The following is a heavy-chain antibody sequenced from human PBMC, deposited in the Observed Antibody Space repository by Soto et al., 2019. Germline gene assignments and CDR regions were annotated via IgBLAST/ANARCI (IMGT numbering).Heavy chain of an antibody. Sequence: ASVKVSCKASGYTFTSYGISWVRQAPGQGLEWMGWISAYNGNTNYAQKPQGRVTMTTDTSTSTAYMELRSLRSDDTAVYYCARDFVAVAEGWFDPWGQGTLVTVSS. D-gene: IGHD6-19*01. J-gene: IGHJ5*02. CDR3: ARDFVAVAEGWFDP. CDR1: GYTFTSYG. V-gene: IGHV1-18*01. CDR2: ISAYNGNT.